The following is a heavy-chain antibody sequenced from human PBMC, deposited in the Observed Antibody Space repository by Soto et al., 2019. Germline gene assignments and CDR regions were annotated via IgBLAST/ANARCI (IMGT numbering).Heavy chain of an antibody. Sequence: QLQLQESGPGLVKPSETLSLTCTVSGGSISSSSYYWGWIRQPPGKGLEWIGSIYYSGSTYYNPSLKSRVTISVDTSKNQFSLKLSSVTAADTAVYYCARHSRRSSGWGEDPWGQGTLVTVSS. CDR2: IYYSGST. CDR1: GGSISSSSYY. D-gene: IGHD6-19*01. J-gene: IGHJ5*02. CDR3: ARHSRRSSGWGEDP. V-gene: IGHV4-39*01.